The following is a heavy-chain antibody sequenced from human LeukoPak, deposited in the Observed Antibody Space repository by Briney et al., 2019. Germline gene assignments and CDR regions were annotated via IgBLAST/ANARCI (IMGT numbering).Heavy chain of an antibody. CDR1: GYTFTGYY. J-gene: IGHJ1*01. D-gene: IGHD3-22*01. CDR3: ARDSYYDSSGYYSSEYFQH. V-gene: IGHV1-2*02. CDR2: INPNSGGT. Sequence: GVSVKVSCKASGYTFTGYYMHWVRQAPGQGLEWMGWINPNSGGTNYAQKFQGRVTMTRDTSISTAYMELSRLRSDDTAVYYCARDSYYDSSGYYSSEYFQHWGQGTLVTVSS.